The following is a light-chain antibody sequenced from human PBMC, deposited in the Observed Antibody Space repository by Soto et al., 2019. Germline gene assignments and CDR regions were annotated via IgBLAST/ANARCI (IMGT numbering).Light chain of an antibody. CDR3: QQYVSSSYT. Sequence: EILLTQSPGTLSLSPGERATLSCRASQSVASSYLGWYQQKPGQAPRLLIYATSSMATGIPYRFSGSGSGTDFTLTISRLEPEDFAVYYCQQYVSSSYTFGQGTKLEIK. V-gene: IGKV3-20*01. CDR2: ATS. J-gene: IGKJ2*01. CDR1: QSVASSY.